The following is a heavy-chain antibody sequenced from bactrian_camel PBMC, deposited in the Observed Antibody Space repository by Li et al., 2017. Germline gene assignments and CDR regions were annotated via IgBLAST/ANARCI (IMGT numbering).Heavy chain of an antibody. CDR3: AVTREYCAGGYCYRNDFDN. J-gene: IGHJ4*01. D-gene: IGHD7*01. V-gene: IGHV3S42*01. CDR1: GITYSRYF. CDR2: IDSGGSRP. Sequence: DVQLVESGGGSVQAGGSLRLSCVASGITYSRYFMAWFRQAPGKEREGVARIDSGGSRPIYADSVKGRFTISRDNAKNTLYLGMNSLKPEDTAMYICAVTREYCAGGYCYRNDFDNFGQGTQVTVS.